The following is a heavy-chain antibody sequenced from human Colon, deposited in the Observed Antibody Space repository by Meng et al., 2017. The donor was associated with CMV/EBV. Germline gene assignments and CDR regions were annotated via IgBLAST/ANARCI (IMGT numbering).Heavy chain of an antibody. CDR1: GFSFSDSG. CDR3: SNGLLGVQGH. CDR2: IDTTNH. V-gene: IGHV3-30*02. D-gene: IGHD3-3*01. Sequence: QGRLSGLGGGGRRPGRSLGPSCGGSGFSFSDSGIHWRRQAPGKGLELVSFIDTTNHYYADSVKGRFTISRDDSKRMVYLQMNNLKTEDTAMYFCSNGLLGVQGHWGQGTLVTVSS. J-gene: IGHJ4*02.